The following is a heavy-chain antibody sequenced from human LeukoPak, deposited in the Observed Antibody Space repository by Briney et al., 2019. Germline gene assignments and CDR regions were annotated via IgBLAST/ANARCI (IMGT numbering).Heavy chain of an antibody. V-gene: IGHV4-59*01. CDR2: ISYSGST. J-gene: IGHJ6*03. Sequence: PSGTLSLTCTVSGGSISNYYWSWIRQTPGKGLEWIGYISYSGSTNYNPSLKGRVTISVDTSKNHFSLKLSSVTAADTAVYYCAVDNDSTGYYFSMDVWGKGATVTVSS. CDR1: GGSISNYY. D-gene: IGHD3-22*01. CDR3: AVDNDSTGYYFSMDV.